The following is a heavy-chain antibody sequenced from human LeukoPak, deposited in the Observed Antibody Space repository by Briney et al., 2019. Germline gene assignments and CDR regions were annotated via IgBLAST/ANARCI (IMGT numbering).Heavy chain of an antibody. V-gene: IGHV3-23*01. CDR1: GFTFSSYA. CDR3: AKDGSHGLGWFDP. CDR2: ISGSGGSS. J-gene: IGHJ5*02. D-gene: IGHD3/OR15-3a*01. Sequence: GGSLRLSCAASGFTFSSYAMSWVRQAPGKGLEWVSSISGSGGSSYFADSVKGRFTISRDNSKNTLYLQMNSLRAEDTAVYYCAKDGSHGLGWFDPWGQGTLVTVSS.